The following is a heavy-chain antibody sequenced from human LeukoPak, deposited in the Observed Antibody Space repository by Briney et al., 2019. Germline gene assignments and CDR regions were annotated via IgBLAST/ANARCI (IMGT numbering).Heavy chain of an antibody. D-gene: IGHD1-1*01. CDR3: ARDSAIGRLAF. J-gene: IGHJ4*02. V-gene: IGHV3-33*01. Sequence: GRSLRLSCVASGLTFSDHGFHWVRQAPGKGLEWVADIWYHGRNEYYADSAKGRFTISRDNSKNTLYLQMNSLRAEDTAVYYCARDSAIGRLAFWGQGTLVTVSS. CDR1: GLTFSDHG. CDR2: IWYHGRNE.